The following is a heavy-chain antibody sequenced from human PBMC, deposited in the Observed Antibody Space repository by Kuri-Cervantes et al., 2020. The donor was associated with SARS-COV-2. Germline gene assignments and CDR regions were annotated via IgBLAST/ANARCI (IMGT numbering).Heavy chain of an antibody. J-gene: IGHJ4*02. CDR1: GYSFTSYW. CDR3: ARRYYYDSSGYRPKDYYFDY. CDR2: IYPGDSDT. V-gene: IGHV5-51*01. Sequence: GGSLRLSCKGSGYSFTSYWISWVRQMPGKGLEWMGIIYPGDSDTRYSPSFQGQVTISADKSISTAYLQWSSLKASDTAMYYCARRYYYDSSGYRPKDYYFDYWGQGTLVTVSS. D-gene: IGHD3-22*01.